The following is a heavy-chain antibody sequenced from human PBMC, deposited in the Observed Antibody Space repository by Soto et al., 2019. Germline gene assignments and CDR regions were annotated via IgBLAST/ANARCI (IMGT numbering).Heavy chain of an antibody. J-gene: IGHJ4*02. D-gene: IGHD5-18*01. Sequence: EVQLVESGGGLVQPGASLRLSCAASGVTVSSNYMSWVRQAPGKGLEWVSVIYSGGSTYYADSVKGRFTISRDNSKNTLYLQMNSLRAEDTAVYYCARHGYNYGGGYFDYWGQGTLVTVSS. V-gene: IGHV3-66*04. CDR3: ARHGYNYGGGYFDY. CDR2: IYSGGST. CDR1: GVTVSSNY.